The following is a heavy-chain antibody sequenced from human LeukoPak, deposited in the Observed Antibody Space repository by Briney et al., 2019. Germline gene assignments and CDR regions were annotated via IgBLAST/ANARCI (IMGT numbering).Heavy chain of an antibody. CDR2: ISTYNGNT. CDR3: ARALEDLDAFDI. Sequence: ASVKVSCKASGYTFISYGISWVRQAPGQGLEWMGRISTYNGNTNYAQKVQGRVTMTTDTSTSTAYMELRSLRSDDTAMYYCARALEDLDAFDIWGQGTMVTVSS. J-gene: IGHJ3*02. CDR1: GYTFISYG. V-gene: IGHV1-18*01.